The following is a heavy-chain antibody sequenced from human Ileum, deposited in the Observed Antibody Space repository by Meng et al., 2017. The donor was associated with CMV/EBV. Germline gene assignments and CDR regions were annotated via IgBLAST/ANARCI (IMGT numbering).Heavy chain of an antibody. J-gene: IGHJ4*02. V-gene: IGHV3-66*02. D-gene: IGHD2/OR15-2a*01. Sequence: GGSLRLSCAASGFTVSSDFMSWVRQAPGMGLEWLSVIYSAGDTYYADSVKGRFTFSRDNSKSTLYLQMDSLRPENAAVYYCARDLWGYDFGDYWGQGKLVTVSS. CDR3: ARDLWGYDFGDY. CDR2: IYSAGDT. CDR1: GFTVSSDF.